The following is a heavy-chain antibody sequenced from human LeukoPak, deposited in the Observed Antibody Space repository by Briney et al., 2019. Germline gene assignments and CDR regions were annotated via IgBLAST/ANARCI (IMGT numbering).Heavy chain of an antibody. J-gene: IGHJ3*01. CDR3: ARLGYCSGGSCLAAGDAFDF. V-gene: IGHV4-59*01. CDR1: GGSISSYY. Sequence: PSETLSLTCTVSGGSISSYYWSWIRQPPGKGLEWIGYIYYSGSTNYNPSLKSRVPISVDTPKNQFSLKLSSVTAADTAVYYCARLGYCSGGSCLAAGDAFDFWGQGTMVTVSS. CDR2: IYYSGST. D-gene: IGHD2-15*01.